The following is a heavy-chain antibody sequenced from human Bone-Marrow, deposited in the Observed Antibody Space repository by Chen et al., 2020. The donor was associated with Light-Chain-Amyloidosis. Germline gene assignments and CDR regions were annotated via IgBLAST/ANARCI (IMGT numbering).Heavy chain of an antibody. Sequence: EVQLEQSGPEVKKPGESLKISCKGSGYTFPNYWIGWVRQMPGKGLEWMGVTYPDDADARCSPSLAGQVTISADKSITTAYLQWRSLKASDTAMYYCARRRDGYNFDYWGQGTLVTVSS. J-gene: IGHJ4*02. CDR2: TYPDDADA. CDR3: ARRRDGYNFDY. D-gene: IGHD5-12*01. V-gene: IGHV5-51*01. CDR1: GYTFPNYW.